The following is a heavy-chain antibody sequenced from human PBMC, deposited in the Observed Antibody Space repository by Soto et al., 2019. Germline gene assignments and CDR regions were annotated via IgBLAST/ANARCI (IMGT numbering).Heavy chain of an antibody. CDR2: IIPIFGTA. CDR1: GGTFSSYA. D-gene: IGHD4-17*01. Sequence: VKVSCKASGGTFSSYAISWVRQAPGQGLEWMGGIIPIFGTANYAQKFQGRVTITADESTSTAYMELRSLRSEDTAVYYCERDRVVVDYGGNSGVGYFQHWGQGTLVTVSS. J-gene: IGHJ1*01. CDR3: ERDRVVVDYGGNSGVGYFQH. V-gene: IGHV1-69*13.